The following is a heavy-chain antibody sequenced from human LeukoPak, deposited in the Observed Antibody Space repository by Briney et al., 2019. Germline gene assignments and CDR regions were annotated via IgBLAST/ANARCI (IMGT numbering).Heavy chain of an antibody. Sequence: ASVKVSCKASGYNFSDYGITWVRQARGQGLEWMGWIGAYNGDINYAKKFQGRVAMTTDTSTSTAYMELSSLRSEDTAVYYCAREGIWDGSGATDYWGQGTLVTVSS. D-gene: IGHD3-10*01. V-gene: IGHV1-18*01. CDR2: IGAYNGDI. CDR3: AREGIWDGSGATDY. CDR1: GYNFSDYG. J-gene: IGHJ4*02.